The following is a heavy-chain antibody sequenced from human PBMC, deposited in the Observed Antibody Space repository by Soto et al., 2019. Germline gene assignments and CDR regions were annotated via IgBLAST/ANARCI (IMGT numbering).Heavy chain of an antibody. D-gene: IGHD1-26*01. J-gene: IGHJ6*02. CDR3: ARDTTLGSPGYYYGMDV. CDR1: GGTFSSYA. Sequence: SVKVSCKASGGTFSSYAISWVRQAPGQGLEWMGGIIPIFGTANYAQKFQGRVTITADESTSTAYMELSSLRSEDTAVYYCARDTTLGSPGYYYGMDVWGQGTTVTVSS. CDR2: IIPIFGTA. V-gene: IGHV1-69*13.